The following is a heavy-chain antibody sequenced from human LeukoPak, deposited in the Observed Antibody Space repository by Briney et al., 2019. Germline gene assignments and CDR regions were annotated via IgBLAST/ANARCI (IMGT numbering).Heavy chain of an antibody. CDR1: GFTFSNYW. J-gene: IGHJ3*02. CDR2: INQDGSAK. CDR3: ATDSFSISSISLPGADAFDI. D-gene: IGHD3-3*02. V-gene: IGHV3-7*01. Sequence: GGSLRLSCGASGFTFSNYWMTWVRQAPGKGLEGVANINQDGSAKYYVGSVKGRFTISRDNAKNSLYLQMNSLRVDDTAVYHCATDSFSISSISLPGADAFDIWGQGTMVTVSS.